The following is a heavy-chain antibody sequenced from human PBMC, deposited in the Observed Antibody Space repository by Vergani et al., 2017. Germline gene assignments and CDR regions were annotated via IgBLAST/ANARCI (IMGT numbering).Heavy chain of an antibody. CDR2: INHSGST. V-gene: IGHV4-34*01. CDR3: ARGLIAARGFDP. J-gene: IGHJ5*02. Sequence: QVQLQQWGAGLLKPSETLSLTCAVYGGSFSGYYWSWIRQPPGKGLEWIGEINHSGSTNSNPSLKSRVTISVDTSKNQFSLQLSSVTAADTAVYYCARGLIAARGFDPWGQGTLVTVSS. D-gene: IGHD6-6*01. CDR1: GGSFSGYY.